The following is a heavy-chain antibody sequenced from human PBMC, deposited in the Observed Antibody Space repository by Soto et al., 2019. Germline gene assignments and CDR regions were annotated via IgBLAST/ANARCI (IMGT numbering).Heavy chain of an antibody. CDR3: ARSRAAAGKDYYYYGMDV. CDR1: GYTITSDY. CDR2: INPSGGST. D-gene: IGHD6-13*01. Sequence: ASVKVSCKASGYTITSDYMHWVRQAQGQGLEWMGIINPSGGSTSYAQKFQGRVTMTRDTSTSTVYMELSSLRSEDTAVYYCARSRAAAGKDYYYYGMDVWGQGTTVTVSS. J-gene: IGHJ6*02. V-gene: IGHV1-46*01.